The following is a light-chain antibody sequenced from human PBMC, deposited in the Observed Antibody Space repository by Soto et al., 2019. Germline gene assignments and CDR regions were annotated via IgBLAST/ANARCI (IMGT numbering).Light chain of an antibody. Sequence: EVVLTQCPGTLYLSPGERATLSCRASQSVDSSTLAWYQQKPGQAPRLLISGASKRATGTPDSFSGSGSGTDFTLTISRLEPEDFAVYYCQHFDDSLIFGGGTKVEIK. CDR3: QHFDDSLI. J-gene: IGKJ4*01. CDR2: GAS. V-gene: IGKV3-20*01. CDR1: QSVDSST.